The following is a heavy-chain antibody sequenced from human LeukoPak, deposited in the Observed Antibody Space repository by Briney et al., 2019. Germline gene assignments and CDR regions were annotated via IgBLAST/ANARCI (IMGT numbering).Heavy chain of an antibody. CDR1: GGSISSSTYY. D-gene: IGHD3-10*01. CDR2: IYYRGST. V-gene: IGHV4-39*01. J-gene: IGHJ5*02. Sequence: SETLSLTCTVSGGSISSSTYYWGWIRQPPGRGLEWIGTIYYRGSTYYNPSLKSRVTISVGTSNNQFSLRLSSVTAADTAVYYCAILGTGSSWGQGTLVTVSS. CDR3: AILGTGSS.